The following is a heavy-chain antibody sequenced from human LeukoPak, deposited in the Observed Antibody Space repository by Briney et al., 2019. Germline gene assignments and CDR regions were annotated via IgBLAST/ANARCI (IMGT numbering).Heavy chain of an antibody. J-gene: IGHJ4*02. Sequence: GGSLRLSCAASGFPFISNYITWVRQAPGKGLEWVSIIYSGGSTSYTDSVKGRFTISRDNSKNTLYLQMNSLRAEDTAVYYCARDVVGATYFDWGQGTLVTVSS. D-gene: IGHD1-26*01. V-gene: IGHV3-53*01. CDR2: IYSGGST. CDR3: ARDVVGATYFD. CDR1: GFPFISNY.